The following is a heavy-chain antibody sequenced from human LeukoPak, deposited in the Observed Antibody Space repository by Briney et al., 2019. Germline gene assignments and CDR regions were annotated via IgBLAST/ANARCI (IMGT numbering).Heavy chain of an antibody. Sequence: GASVKLSCKASGYTFTNYAMNWVRQAPGQGLEWMGWINTNTGNPTYAQGFTGRFVFSLDTSVSTAYLQINSLKAEDTAVYYCARKSGPGRSWFDPWGQGTLVTVSS. J-gene: IGHJ5*02. CDR1: GYTFTNYA. CDR3: ARKSGPGRSWFDP. D-gene: IGHD1-26*01. CDR2: INTNTGNP. V-gene: IGHV7-4-1*02.